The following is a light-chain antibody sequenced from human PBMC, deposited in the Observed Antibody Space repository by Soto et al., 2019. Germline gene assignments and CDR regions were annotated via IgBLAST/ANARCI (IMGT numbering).Light chain of an antibody. Sequence: IQMTQSPSTLSASLGDRLTITCRASQSISSWLAWYQQKPGKAPKLVIYKASSLESGVPSRFSGNGSGTEFTLTISSLQPDDFATYYCQQYENYWTFGQGTKV. V-gene: IGKV1-5*03. J-gene: IGKJ1*01. CDR2: KAS. CDR1: QSISSW. CDR3: QQYENYWT.